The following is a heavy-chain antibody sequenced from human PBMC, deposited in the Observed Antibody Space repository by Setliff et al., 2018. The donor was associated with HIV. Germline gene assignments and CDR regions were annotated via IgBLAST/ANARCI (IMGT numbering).Heavy chain of an antibody. CDR1: GGTFSSYG. Sequence: SVKVSCKASGGTFSSYGISWARQAPGQGLEWMGAIIPMFGTGFYAQKFQGRVTITTDESRTTSYMELSSLRSEDTAVYYCARDYSPTFYYYDSSGTFDYWGQGTPVTVSS. V-gene: IGHV1-69*05. D-gene: IGHD3-22*01. CDR2: IIPMFGTG. J-gene: IGHJ4*02. CDR3: ARDYSPTFYYYDSSGTFDY.